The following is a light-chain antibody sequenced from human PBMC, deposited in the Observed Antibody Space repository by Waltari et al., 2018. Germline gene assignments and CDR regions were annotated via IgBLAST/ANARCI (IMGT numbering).Light chain of an antibody. J-gene: IGLJ2*01. Sequence: QSVLTQPSSASGTPGQRVTISCLGSRFTIGDFSVNWYQHLPGLAPKLLIYSDYQRPSGVPDRFSGSKSGTSASLAISGLQSDDEADYYCATWDDNLNGVVFGGGTKLTVL. V-gene: IGLV1-44*01. CDR1: RFTIGDFS. CDR3: ATWDDNLNGVV. CDR2: SDY.